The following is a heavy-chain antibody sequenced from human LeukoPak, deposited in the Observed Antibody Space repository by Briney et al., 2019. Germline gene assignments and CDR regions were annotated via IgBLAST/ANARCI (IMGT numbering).Heavy chain of an antibody. Sequence: GGSLRLSCAASGFTFSGYAMSWVRQAPGKGLERVSAISGSGGSTYYADSVEGRFTISRDNSKNTLYLQMNSLRAEDTAVYYCAKGDRAIFGVVIIGDAFDIWGQGTMVTVSS. CDR2: ISGSGGST. V-gene: IGHV3-23*01. CDR1: GFTFSGYA. CDR3: AKGDRAIFGVVIIGDAFDI. J-gene: IGHJ3*02. D-gene: IGHD3-3*01.